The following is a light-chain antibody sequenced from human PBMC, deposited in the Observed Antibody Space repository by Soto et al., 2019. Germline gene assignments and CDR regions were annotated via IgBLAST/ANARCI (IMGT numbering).Light chain of an antibody. CDR3: QQASSFPLT. Sequence: EIVMTQSPATLSVSPGERATLSCGASQSVRSYLAWYQQKPGQAPRLLIHGASTRAPGIPARFSGSGSGTDFTLTISSLQSEDFATYYCQQASSFPLTFGGGTKVEIK. CDR2: GAS. CDR1: QSVRSY. V-gene: IGKV3-15*01. J-gene: IGKJ4*01.